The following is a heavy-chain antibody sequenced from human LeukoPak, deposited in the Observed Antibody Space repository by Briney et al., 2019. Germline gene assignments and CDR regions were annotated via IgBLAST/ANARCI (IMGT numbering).Heavy chain of an antibody. CDR1: GYTFTGYY. D-gene: IGHD3-10*01. V-gene: IGHV1-2*02. J-gene: IGHJ6*02. CDR2: INPNSGGT. Sequence: ASVKVSCKASGYTFTGYYMHWVRQAPGQGLEWMGWINPNSGGTNYAQKFQGSVTMTRDTSISTAYMELSRLRSDDTAVYYCARVRMVRGVMYYYGVDVWGQGTTVTVSS. CDR3: ARVRMVRGVMYYYGVDV.